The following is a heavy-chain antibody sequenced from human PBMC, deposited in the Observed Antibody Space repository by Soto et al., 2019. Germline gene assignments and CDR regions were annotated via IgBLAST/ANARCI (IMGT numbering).Heavy chain of an antibody. CDR2: INAGNGDT. D-gene: IGHD4-4*01. CDR3: ATQGRTTTEFDL. CDR1: GYSFSTFA. J-gene: IGHJ4*02. V-gene: IGHV1-3*01. Sequence: ASVKVSCKASGYSFSTFAIHWVRQAPGQRLEWMGWINAGNGDTKYSEKFQGRVTITGRTSASTAYMDLSSLRSEDTAVYYCATQGRTTTEFDLWGQGTLVTVSS.